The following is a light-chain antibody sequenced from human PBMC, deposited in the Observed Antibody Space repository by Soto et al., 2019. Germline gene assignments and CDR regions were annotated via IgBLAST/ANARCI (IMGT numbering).Light chain of an antibody. J-gene: IGKJ4*01. CDR1: QSVSSN. Sequence: EIGMTQSPATLSVSPGERATLSCRASQSVSSNLAWYQQKSGQAPRLLIYGASTRATGMPARFSGSGSGTEFTLTISSLQSEDFAVYYCQQYNNWPLTFGGGTKVDSK. V-gene: IGKV3-15*01. CDR3: QQYNNWPLT. CDR2: GAS.